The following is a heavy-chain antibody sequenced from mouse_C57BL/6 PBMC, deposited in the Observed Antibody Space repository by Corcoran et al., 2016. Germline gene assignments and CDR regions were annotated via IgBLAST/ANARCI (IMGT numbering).Heavy chain of an antibody. V-gene: IGHV1-76*01. Sequence: QVQLKQSGAELVRPGASVKLSCKASGYTFTDYYINWVKQRPGQGLAWIARIYPGSGNTYYNEKFKGKATLTAEKSSSTAYMQLSSLTSEDSAVYFCARDYGSRAWFAYWGQGTLVTVSA. J-gene: IGHJ3*01. CDR3: ARDYGSRAWFAY. CDR1: GYTFTDYY. CDR2: IYPGSGNT. D-gene: IGHD1-1*01.